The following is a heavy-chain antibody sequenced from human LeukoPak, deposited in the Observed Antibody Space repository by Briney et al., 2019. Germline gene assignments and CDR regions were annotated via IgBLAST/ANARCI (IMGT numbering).Heavy chain of an antibody. CDR3: ARGMWFDTLFSAFDV. V-gene: IGHV4-4*02. CDR2: IYHTGST. D-gene: IGHD3-10*01. J-gene: IGHJ3*01. Sequence: PSATLSLTCSVSGDSITSRNWWTWVRQTPEQGLEWIGEIYHTGSTNYNPSVEGRVTISIDKSKNQFSLMLNSVTAADTALYYCARGMWFDTLFSAFDVWGQGTMVSVSS. CDR1: GDSITSRNW.